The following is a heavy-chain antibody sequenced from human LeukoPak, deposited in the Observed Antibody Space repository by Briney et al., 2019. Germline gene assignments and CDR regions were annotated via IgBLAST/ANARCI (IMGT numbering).Heavy chain of an antibody. V-gene: IGHV1-46*01. CDR3: ARVAAEVVGVPGAIGFGWLRRDYYYMDV. Sequence: ASVKVSCKASGYTFTSYYMHWVRQAPGQGLEWMGIINPSGGSTSYAQKFQGRVTMTRDMSTSTVYMELSSLRSEDTAVYYCARVAAEVVGVPGAIGFGWLRRDYYYMDVWGKGTTVTVSS. CDR1: GYTFTSYY. J-gene: IGHJ6*03. D-gene: IGHD2-2*02. CDR2: INPSGGST.